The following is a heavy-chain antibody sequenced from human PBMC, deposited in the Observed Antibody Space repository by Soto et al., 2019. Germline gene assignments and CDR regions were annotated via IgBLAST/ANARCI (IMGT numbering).Heavy chain of an antibody. CDR1: GGTFSSYA. Sequence: ASVKVSCKASGGTFSSYAISWVRQAPGQGLEWMGGIIPIFGTANYAQKFQGRVTITADESTSTAYMELSSLRSEDTAVYYCARDHSSSWYGGLNNWFDPWGQGTLVTVSS. CDR2: IIPIFGTA. D-gene: IGHD6-13*01. CDR3: ARDHSSSWYGGLNNWFDP. V-gene: IGHV1-69*13. J-gene: IGHJ5*02.